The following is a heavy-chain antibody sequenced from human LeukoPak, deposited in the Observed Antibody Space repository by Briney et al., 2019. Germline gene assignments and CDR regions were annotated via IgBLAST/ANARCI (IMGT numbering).Heavy chain of an antibody. CDR3: ARDQGGSLYYFDY. D-gene: IGHD1-26*01. CDR1: GGSISSGGYY. J-gene: IGHJ4*02. V-gene: IGHV4-31*03. Sequence: PSETLSLTCTVSGGSISSGGYYWSWIRQHPGKGLEWIGYIYYSGSTYYNPSLKSRVTISVDTSKNQFSLKLSSVTAADTAVYYCARDQGGSLYYFDYWGQGTLVTVSS. CDR2: IYYSGST.